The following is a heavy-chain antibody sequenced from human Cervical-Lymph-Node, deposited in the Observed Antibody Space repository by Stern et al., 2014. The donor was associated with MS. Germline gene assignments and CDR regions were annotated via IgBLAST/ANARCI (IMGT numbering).Heavy chain of an antibody. CDR3: ARGSSSSYYYYYGMDV. J-gene: IGHJ6*02. Sequence: QVQLVQSGAEVKKPGASVMVSCQSSGYTFANFGINWVRQAPGQGFEWMGWINTYYGNTDYAQNLQVRVTLTTDTSTSTASMELRNLTSDDTAVYYCARGSSSSYYYYYGMDVWGQGTTVTFSS. CDR1: GYTFANFG. V-gene: IGHV1-18*01. CDR2: INTYYGNT. D-gene: IGHD6-6*01.